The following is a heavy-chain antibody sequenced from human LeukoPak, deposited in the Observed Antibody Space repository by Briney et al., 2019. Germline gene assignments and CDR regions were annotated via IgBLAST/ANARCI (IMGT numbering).Heavy chain of an antibody. CDR3: AGYGDSGDYFDY. V-gene: IGHV4-34*01. Sequence: PSETLSLTCAVYGGSFSGYYWSWIRQPPGKGLEWIGEINHSGSTNYNPSLKSRVTISVDTSKNQFSLKLSSVTAADTAVYYCAGYGDSGDYFDYWGQGTLVTVSS. D-gene: IGHD2-21*02. J-gene: IGHJ4*02. CDR2: INHSGST. CDR1: GGSFSGYY.